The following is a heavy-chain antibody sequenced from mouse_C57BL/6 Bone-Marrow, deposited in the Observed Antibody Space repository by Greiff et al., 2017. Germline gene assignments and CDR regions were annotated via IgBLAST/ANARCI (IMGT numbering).Heavy chain of an antibody. Sequence: SGAELVRPGASVKLSCTASGFNIKDDYMHWVKQRPEQGLEWIGWIDPENGDTEYASKFQGKATITADTSSNTAYLQLSSLTSEDTAVYYCTYYDYGDYWGQGTSVTVSS. V-gene: IGHV14-4*01. CDR1: GFNIKDDY. D-gene: IGHD2-4*01. CDR2: IDPENGDT. CDR3: TYYDYGDY. J-gene: IGHJ4*01.